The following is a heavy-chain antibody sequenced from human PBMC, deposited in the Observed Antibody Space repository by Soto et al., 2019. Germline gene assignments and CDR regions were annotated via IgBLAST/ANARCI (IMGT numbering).Heavy chain of an antibody. CDR1: GFTFSSYA. CDR3: TVGILWWSPSSLDV. J-gene: IGHJ6*02. CDR2: ISGSGGST. D-gene: IGHD2-21*01. V-gene: IGHV3-23*01. Sequence: PGGSLRLSCAASGFTFSSYAMGGVRQAPGKGLEWVSAISGSGGSTYYADSVKGRFTISRDNSKNTLYLQMNSLRAEDTAVYYCTVGILWWSPSSLDVWGQGTTVTVSS.